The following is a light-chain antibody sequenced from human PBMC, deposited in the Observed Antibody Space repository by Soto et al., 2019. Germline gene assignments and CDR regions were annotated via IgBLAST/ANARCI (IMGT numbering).Light chain of an antibody. Sequence: ETLMTQSPATLSVSQGERATLSSGASQSVNNNLAWYQQKLGQAPRLLIYDASNRATGIPAKFSGSGSGTDFTLTISSLEPEDFAVYYCYQRSNWPPTFGGGTKVDIK. CDR1: QSVNNN. CDR2: DAS. V-gene: IGKV3-11*01. J-gene: IGKJ4*01. CDR3: YQRSNWPPT.